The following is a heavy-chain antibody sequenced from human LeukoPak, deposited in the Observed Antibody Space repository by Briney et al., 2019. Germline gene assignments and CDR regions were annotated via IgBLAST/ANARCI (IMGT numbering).Heavy chain of an antibody. CDR3: AKGAAVAGKNGNWFDP. Sequence: GGSLRLSCAASGLTLSNYAMSWVRQAPGKGLEWVSAISGSGDITYYADSVKGRFTISRDNSKNTLYLQMNSLRAEDTAVYYCAKGAAVAGKNGNWFDPWGQGTLVTVSS. V-gene: IGHV3-23*01. CDR1: GLTLSNYA. J-gene: IGHJ5*02. D-gene: IGHD6-19*01. CDR2: ISGSGDIT.